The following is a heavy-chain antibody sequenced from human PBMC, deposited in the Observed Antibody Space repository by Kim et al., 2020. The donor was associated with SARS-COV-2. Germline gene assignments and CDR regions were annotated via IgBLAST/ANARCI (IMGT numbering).Heavy chain of an antibody. V-gene: IGHV3-64D*09. Sequence: DSCKGRFTIAKDNSKNTLYLQRSSLRAEDTAVYYCVKGYSYGPEVYYFDYWGQGTLVTVSS. D-gene: IGHD5-18*01. CDR3: VKGYSYGPEVYYFDY. J-gene: IGHJ4*02.